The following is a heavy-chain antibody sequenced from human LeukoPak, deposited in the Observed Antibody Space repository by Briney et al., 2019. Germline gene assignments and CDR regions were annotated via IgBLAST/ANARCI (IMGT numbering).Heavy chain of an antibody. CDR1: GFTFGKYW. V-gene: IGHV3-30-3*01. D-gene: IGHD5-12*01. CDR2: ISFDGNTK. Sequence: PGGSLRLSCVASGFTFGKYWMSWVRQAPGKGLEWVAVISFDGNTKYYADSVKGRFTISRDNSKNTLYLQMNGLRTEDTAIYFCTRRGGGYEFDYWGQGTLVTVSS. J-gene: IGHJ4*02. CDR3: TRRGGGYEFDY.